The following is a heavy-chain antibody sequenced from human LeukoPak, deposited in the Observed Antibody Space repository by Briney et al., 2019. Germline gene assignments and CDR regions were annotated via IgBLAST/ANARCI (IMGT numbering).Heavy chain of an antibody. J-gene: IGHJ4*02. CDR3: ARLKTYAGEGGNTYFDY. CDR2: IDYSGST. Sequence: SETLSLTCTVSGGSLSYYYWSWIRQPPGKGLEWIGYIDYSGSTKYNPSLKSRVTISVDTSKNQFSLKLSSVTAADTAVYYCARLKTYAGEGGNTYFDYWGQGTLVTVSS. CDR1: GGSLSYYY. D-gene: IGHD7-27*01. V-gene: IGHV4-59*08.